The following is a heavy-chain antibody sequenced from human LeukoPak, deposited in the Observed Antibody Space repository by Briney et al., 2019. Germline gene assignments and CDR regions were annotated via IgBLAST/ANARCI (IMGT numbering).Heavy chain of an antibody. D-gene: IGHD6-19*01. CDR1: GGSNSSYY. V-gene: IGHV4-59*01. CDR2: IYYSGST. Sequence: SETLSLTCTVSGGSNSSYYWSWIRQPPGKGLEWIGYIYYSGSTNYNPSLKSRVTISVDTSKNQFSLKLSSVTAADTAVYYCARLSVAGSRFHYYYGMDVWGQGTTVTVSS. CDR3: ARLSVAGSRFHYYYGMDV. J-gene: IGHJ6*02.